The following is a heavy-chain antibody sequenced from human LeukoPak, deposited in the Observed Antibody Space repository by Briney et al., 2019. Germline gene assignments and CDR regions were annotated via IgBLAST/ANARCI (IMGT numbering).Heavy chain of an antibody. CDR2: VYYSGST. Sequence: SETLSLTCNVSSASISSYYWSWIRQPPGQGPEWIGYVYYSGSTHYNHLFESRVTMSMDTSKKQFSLKLTSVTAADTAVYYCARQAGYSSSWPPNWLDPWGQGTLVTVSS. J-gene: IGHJ5*02. V-gene: IGHV4-59*01. CDR1: SASISSYY. D-gene: IGHD6-13*01. CDR3: ARQAGYSSSWPPNWLDP.